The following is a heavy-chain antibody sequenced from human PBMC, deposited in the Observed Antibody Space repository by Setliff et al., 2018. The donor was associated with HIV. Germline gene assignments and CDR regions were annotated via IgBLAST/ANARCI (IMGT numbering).Heavy chain of an antibody. D-gene: IGHD3-22*01. CDR2: IGRDGTVA. V-gene: IGHV3-74*01. J-gene: IGHJ4*02. CDR3: AKDRGSGYYSPSDY. CDR1: GFTFSDYW. Sequence: PGGSLRLSCTASGFTFSDYWMHWVRRGPGRGLEWVSRIGRDGTVANYADSVKGRFTISRDNARNSLYLQMNSLRAEDTAVYYCAKDRGSGYYSPSDYWGQGTLVTVSS.